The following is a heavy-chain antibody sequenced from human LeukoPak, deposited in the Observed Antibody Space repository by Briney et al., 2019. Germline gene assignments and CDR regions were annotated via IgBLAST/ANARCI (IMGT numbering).Heavy chain of an antibody. J-gene: IGHJ3*02. CDR2: IYSGGST. D-gene: IGHD2-15*01. CDR1: GFTVSSNY. V-gene: IGHV3-53*01. Sequence: GGSLRLSCAASGFTVSSNYMSWVRQAPGKGLEWVLVIYSGGSTYYADSVKGRFTISRDNSKNTLYLQMNSLRAEDTAVYYCARYCSGGSCYSHDAFDIWGQGTMVTVSS. CDR3: ARYCSGGSCYSHDAFDI.